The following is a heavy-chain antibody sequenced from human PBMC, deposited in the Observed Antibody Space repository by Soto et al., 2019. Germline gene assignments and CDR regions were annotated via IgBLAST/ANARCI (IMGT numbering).Heavy chain of an antibody. Sequence: SETLSLTCTVSGGSISSSSYYWGWIRQPPGKGLEGIGSIYYSGSTYYNPSLKSRVTISVDTSKNQFSLKLSSVTAADTAVYYCARHGGYCSSTSCYRYYYYYMDVWGKGTTVTVSS. D-gene: IGHD2-2*01. V-gene: IGHV4-39*01. CDR2: IYYSGST. CDR1: GGSISSSSYY. CDR3: ARHGGYCSSTSCYRYYYYYMDV. J-gene: IGHJ6*03.